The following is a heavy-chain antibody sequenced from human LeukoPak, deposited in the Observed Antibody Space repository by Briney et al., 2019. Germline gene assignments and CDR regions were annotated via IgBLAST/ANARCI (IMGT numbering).Heavy chain of an antibody. Sequence: GGSLRLLCDASGFTFSNYWMHWARHAPGKGRVCVSHINTDGSRTNYADSVRGRFTISRDNTKNTVYLQMNSLRVEDKAMYFCVRDNGGADSWGQGTLVTVSS. V-gene: IGHV3-74*01. D-gene: IGHD4-23*01. CDR3: VRDNGGADS. CDR1: GFTFSNYW. CDR2: INTDGSRT. J-gene: IGHJ5*01.